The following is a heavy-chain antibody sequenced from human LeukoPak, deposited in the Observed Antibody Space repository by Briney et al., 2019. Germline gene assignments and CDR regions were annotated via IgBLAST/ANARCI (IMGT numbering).Heavy chain of an antibody. CDR2: IYYSGST. D-gene: IGHD2-2*01. Sequence: PSETLSLTCTVSGGSISSYYWSWIRQPPGKGLEWIGYIYYSGSTYYNPSLKSRVTISVDTSKNQFSLKLSSVTAADTAVYYCASARRYCSSTSCYGDYWGQGTLVTVSS. CDR3: ASARRYCSSTSCYGDY. CDR1: GGSISSYY. J-gene: IGHJ4*02. V-gene: IGHV4-59*04.